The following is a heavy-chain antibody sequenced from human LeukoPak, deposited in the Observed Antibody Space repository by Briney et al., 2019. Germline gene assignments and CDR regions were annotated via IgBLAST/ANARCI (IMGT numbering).Heavy chain of an antibody. CDR3: AKDSSWDYYGSGRHFDY. V-gene: IGHV3-23*01. CDR2: ISGGGGST. Sequence: GGSLRLSCAASGFTFSSFAMSWVRQAPGKGLEWVSAISGGGGSTYYADSVKGRFTISRDNSENTLYLQMNSLGAEDTAVYYCAKDSSWDYYGSGRHFDYWGQGTLVTVSS. J-gene: IGHJ4*02. D-gene: IGHD3-10*01. CDR1: GFTFSSFA.